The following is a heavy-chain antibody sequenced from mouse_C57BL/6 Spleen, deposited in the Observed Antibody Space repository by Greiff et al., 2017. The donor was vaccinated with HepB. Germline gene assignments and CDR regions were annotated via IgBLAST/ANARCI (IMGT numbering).Heavy chain of an antibody. J-gene: IGHJ4*01. V-gene: IGHV1-74*01. CDR2: IHPSDSDT. CDR3: AIASDDYAMDY. Sequence: VKVVESGAELVKPGASVKVSCKASGYTFTSYWMHWVKQRPGQGLEWIGRIHPSDSDTNYNQKFKGKATLTVDKSSSTAYMQLSSLTSEDSVVYYCAIASDDYAMDYWGQGTSVTVSS. D-gene: IGHD6-1*01. CDR1: GYTFTSYW.